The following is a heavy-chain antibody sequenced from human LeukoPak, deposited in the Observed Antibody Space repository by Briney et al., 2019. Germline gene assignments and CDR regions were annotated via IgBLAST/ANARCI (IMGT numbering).Heavy chain of an antibody. D-gene: IGHD2-2*01. Sequence: PSQTLSLNCTVSDGAISRGDYYWSWIRQPPGKGLECIGYIYYSASTYYNPSLKSRVTISVDTSKNQFSLKLSSVTAADTAVYYCARGCSSTSCPVDYWGQGTLVTVSS. V-gene: IGHV4-30-4*01. CDR3: ARGCSSTSCPVDY. J-gene: IGHJ4*02. CDR1: DGAISRGDYY. CDR2: IYYSAST.